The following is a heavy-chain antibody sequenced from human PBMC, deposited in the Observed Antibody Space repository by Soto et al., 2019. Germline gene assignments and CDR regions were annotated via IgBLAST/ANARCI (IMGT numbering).Heavy chain of an antibody. V-gene: IGHV3-48*01. CDR2: ISSSSSTI. Sequence: EVQLVESGGGLVQPGGSLRLSCAASGFTFSSYSMNWVRQAPGKGLEWVSYISSSSSTIYYADSVKGRFTISRDHAKNSLYLQMNSLRAEDTAVYYCARVLRLYDAFDIWGQGTMVTVSS. CDR1: GFTFSSYS. CDR3: ARVLRLYDAFDI. J-gene: IGHJ3*02. D-gene: IGHD5-12*01.